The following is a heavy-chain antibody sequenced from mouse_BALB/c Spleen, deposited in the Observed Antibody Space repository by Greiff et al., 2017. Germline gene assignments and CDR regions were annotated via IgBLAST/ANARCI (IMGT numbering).Heavy chain of an antibody. CDR1: GYTFTSYW. V-gene: IGHV1-7*01. CDR2: INPSTGYT. J-gene: IGHJ4*01. CDR3: ARGGYYRYDGLAMDY. D-gene: IGHD2-14*01. Sequence: VQLKESGAELAKPGASVKMSCKASGYTFTSYWMHWVKQRPGQGLEWIGYINPSTGYTEYNQKFKDKATLTADKTSSTAYMQLSSLTSEDSAVYYCARGGYYRYDGLAMDYWGQGTSVTVSS.